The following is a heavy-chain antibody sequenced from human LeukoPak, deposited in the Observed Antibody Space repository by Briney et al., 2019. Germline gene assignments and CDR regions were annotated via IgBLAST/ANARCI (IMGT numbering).Heavy chain of an antibody. CDR1: GGSISGSTYY. CDR2: VYYSGTA. J-gene: IGHJ5*02. CDR3: AKHEGCSTTSCTGDWFDP. V-gene: IGHV4-39*01. D-gene: IGHD2-2*01. Sequence: SETLSLTCTVSGGSISGSTYYWRWIRQPPGKGLECIGSVYYSGTAYYNPSLKSRGTISVDTSKNQFSLKLSSVTAADTAVYFCAKHEGCSTTSCTGDWFDPWGQGILVTVSS.